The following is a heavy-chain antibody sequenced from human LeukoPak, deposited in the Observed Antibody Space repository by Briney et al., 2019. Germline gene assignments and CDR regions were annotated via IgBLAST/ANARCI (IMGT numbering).Heavy chain of an antibody. CDR3: ARGYGYNSEY. Sequence: SETLSLTCTVSGGSISSSSYYWGWIRQPPGKGLEWIGSIYYSGSTYYNPSLKSRVTISVDTSKNQFSLKLTSVTAADTAVYYCARGYGYNSEYWGQGTLVTVS. D-gene: IGHD5-24*01. J-gene: IGHJ4*02. CDR2: IYYSGST. CDR1: GGSISSSSYY. V-gene: IGHV4-39*07.